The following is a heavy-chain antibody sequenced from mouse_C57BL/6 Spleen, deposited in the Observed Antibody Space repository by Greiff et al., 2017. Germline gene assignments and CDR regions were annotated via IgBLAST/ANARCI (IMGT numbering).Heavy chain of an antibody. CDR2: INPYNGGT. CDR3: ARTTVEGARDY. V-gene: IGHV1-19*01. Sequence: VQLQQSGPVLVKPGASVKMSCKASGYTFTDYYMNWVKQSHGKSLEWIGVINPYNGGTSYNQKFKGKATLTVDKSSSTAYMELNSLTSEDSAVYYCARTTVEGARDYWGQGTSVTVSS. J-gene: IGHJ4*01. D-gene: IGHD1-1*01. CDR1: GYTFTDYY.